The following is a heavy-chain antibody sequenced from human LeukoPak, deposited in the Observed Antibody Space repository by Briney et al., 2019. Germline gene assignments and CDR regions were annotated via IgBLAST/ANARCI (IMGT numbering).Heavy chain of an antibody. D-gene: IGHD6-6*01. Sequence: ASVKVSCKASGYTLTDYYMHWLRQAPGQGLEWMGRINPNSGGTNYAQKFQGRVTMTRDTSISTVYMELSRLRSDDTAVYYCARATNVAARRFDYWGQGTLVTVSS. V-gene: IGHV1-2*06. CDR2: INPNSGGT. J-gene: IGHJ4*02. CDR1: GYTLTDYY. CDR3: ARATNVAARRFDY.